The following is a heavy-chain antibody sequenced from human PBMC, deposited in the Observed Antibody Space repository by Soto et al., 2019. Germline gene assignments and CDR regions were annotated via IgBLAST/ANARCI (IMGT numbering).Heavy chain of an antibody. V-gene: IGHV1-3*01. Sequence: GASVKVSCKASGYTFTSYAMHWVRLAPGQRLEWMGWINAGNGNTKYSQKFQGRVTITRDTSASTAYMELSSLRSEDTAVYYCARDLYCSGWDHYYYYYGMDVWGQGTTVTVSS. CDR1: GYTFTSYA. D-gene: IGHD6-19*01. CDR3: ARDLYCSGWDHYYYYYGMDV. CDR2: INAGNGNT. J-gene: IGHJ6*02.